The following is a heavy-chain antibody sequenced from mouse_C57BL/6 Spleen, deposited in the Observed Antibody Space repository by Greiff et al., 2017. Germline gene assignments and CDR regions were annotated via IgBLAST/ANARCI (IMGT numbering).Heavy chain of an antibody. Sequence: QVQLQQSGAELVRPGTSVKLSCKASGYTFTSYWMHWVKQRPGQGLEWIGVIDPSDSYTNYNQKFKGKATLTVDTSSSTAYMQLSSLTSEASAVYYCASSGSSGYVAMDYWGQGTSVTVSS. CDR3: ASSGSSGYVAMDY. J-gene: IGHJ4*01. CDR1: GYTFTSYW. D-gene: IGHD3-2*02. CDR2: IDPSDSYT. V-gene: IGHV1-59*01.